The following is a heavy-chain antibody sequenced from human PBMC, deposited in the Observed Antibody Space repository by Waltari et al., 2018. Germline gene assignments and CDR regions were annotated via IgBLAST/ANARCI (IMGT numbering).Heavy chain of an antibody. CDR2: ISSSSSTI. CDR3: ARDFSVGAVDY. J-gene: IGHJ4*02. Sequence: EVQLVESGGGLVQPGGSLRLSCAASGFTFSSYSMTWVRQAPGKGLEWVSYISSSSSTIYYADSVKGRFTISRDNAKNSLYLQMNSLRAEDTAVYYCARDFSVGAVDYWGQGTLVTVSS. CDR1: GFTFSSYS. V-gene: IGHV3-48*01. D-gene: IGHD1-26*01.